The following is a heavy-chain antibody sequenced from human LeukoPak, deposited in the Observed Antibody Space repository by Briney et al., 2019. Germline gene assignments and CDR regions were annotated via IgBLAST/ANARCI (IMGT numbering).Heavy chain of an antibody. D-gene: IGHD3-22*01. V-gene: IGHV3-74*01. J-gene: IGHJ4*02. CDR3: TKRGVVIRVILVGFHKEAQYFDS. CDR1: GFTFSSSW. CDR2: ISGDGTTT. Sequence: GGSLRLSCAASGFTFSSSWMHWVRQVPGEGLVWVSRISGDGTTTTYADSVKGRFTISRDNAKNTLYLQMNSLRAEDTAVYYCTKRGVVIRVILVGFHKEAQYFDSWGQGALVTVSS.